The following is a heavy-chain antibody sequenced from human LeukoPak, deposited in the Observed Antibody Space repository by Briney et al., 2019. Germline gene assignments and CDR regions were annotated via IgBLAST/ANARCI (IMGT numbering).Heavy chain of an antibody. CDR3: ARRCYDSSGFDY. J-gene: IGHJ4*02. CDR2: ISGSGDST. Sequence: PGGSLRLSCAASGFTFTTYAMSWVRQAPGKGLEWVSAISGSGDSTYYADSVKGRFTISRDNSKNTVYLQMNSLRAEDTAVYYCARRCYDSSGFDYWGQGTLVTVSS. D-gene: IGHD3-22*01. V-gene: IGHV3-23*01. CDR1: GFTFTTYA.